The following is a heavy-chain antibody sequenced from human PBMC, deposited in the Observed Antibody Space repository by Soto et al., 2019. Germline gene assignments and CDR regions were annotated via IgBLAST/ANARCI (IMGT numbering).Heavy chain of an antibody. D-gene: IGHD3-3*01. CDR3: AKDPLWRGRSGFDY. J-gene: IGHJ4*02. CDR1: GFTFDDYA. V-gene: IGHV3-9*01. Sequence: PGGSLRLSCAPSGFTFDDYAMHWVRQAPGKGLEWVSSISWNSGSTGCADSVKGRFTISRDNAKNSLYLQMNSLRAEDTALYYCAKDPLWRGRSGFDYWGQGTLVTVSS. CDR2: ISWNSGST.